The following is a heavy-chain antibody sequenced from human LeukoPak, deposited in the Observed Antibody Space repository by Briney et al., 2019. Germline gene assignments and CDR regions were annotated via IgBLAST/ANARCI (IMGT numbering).Heavy chain of an antibody. Sequence: PGGSLRLSCAASGFTVSRNYMNWVRQAPGKGLEWVSVIYTSGSTYYADSVKGRFTISRDNSKNTLYLQMNSLRAEDTAVYYCARQGEGDSGRWGQGTLVTVSS. CDR1: GFTVSRNY. D-gene: IGHD1-26*01. CDR3: ARQGEGDSGR. V-gene: IGHV3-66*04. J-gene: IGHJ4*02. CDR2: IYTSGST.